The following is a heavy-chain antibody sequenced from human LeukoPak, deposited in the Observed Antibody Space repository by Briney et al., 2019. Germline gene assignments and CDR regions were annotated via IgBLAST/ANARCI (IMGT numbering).Heavy chain of an antibody. CDR3: ARGRRRDAFDI. CDR2: INTSGGTT. CDR1: GYTFTTYY. Sequence: ASVKVSCRASGYTFTTYYMHWVRLAPGQGLEWMGIINTSGGTTTYAQKFQGRVTMTRDTSTSTVYMDLGSLRSEDTAICYCARGRRRDAFDIWGQGTMVTVSS. J-gene: IGHJ3*02. V-gene: IGHV1-46*01.